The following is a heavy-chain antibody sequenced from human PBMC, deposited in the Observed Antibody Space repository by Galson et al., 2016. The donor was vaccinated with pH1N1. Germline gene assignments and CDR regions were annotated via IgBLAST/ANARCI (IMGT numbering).Heavy chain of an antibody. CDR1: GFSFSTYG. CDR3: AKGGSIGPNYNDDKISS. CDR2: ISGSGDDT. Sequence: SLRLSCAASGFSFSTYGMSWVRQAPGKGLDWVSGISGSGDDTFYAHTVRGRFTISRDNSKNTLYLQMNSLTAVDTAIYYCAKGGSIGPNYNDDKISSWGQGALVTVSS. V-gene: IGHV3-23*01. J-gene: IGHJ5*02. D-gene: IGHD1-1*01.